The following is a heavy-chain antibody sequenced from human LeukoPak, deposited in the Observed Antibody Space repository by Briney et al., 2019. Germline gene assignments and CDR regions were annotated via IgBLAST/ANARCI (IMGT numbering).Heavy chain of an antibody. Sequence: GGSLRLSCAASGFTFSTYWMHWVRQAPGKGLVWVSRVNSDGSSTTHADSAKGRFTISRDNAKNTLYLQMNSLRAEDTAVYYCAREGVPDILTGYQPNYFDYWGRGTLVTASS. CDR1: GFTFSTYW. CDR2: VNSDGSST. D-gene: IGHD3-9*01. J-gene: IGHJ4*02. CDR3: AREGVPDILTGYQPNYFDY. V-gene: IGHV3-74*01.